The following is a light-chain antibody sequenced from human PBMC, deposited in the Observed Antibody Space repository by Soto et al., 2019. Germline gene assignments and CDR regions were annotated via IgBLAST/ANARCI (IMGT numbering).Light chain of an antibody. J-gene: IGLJ3*02. CDR3: SSYAGSNNWV. CDR2: EVS. CDR1: SRDVGGYNY. V-gene: IGLV2-8*01. Sequence: QSALTQPPSASGSPGQSVTISCTGTSRDVGGYNYVSWYQQHPDKAPKLMIFEVSKWPSGVPDRFSGSKSGNTASLTVSGLQVEDEADYYCSSYAGSNNWVFGGGTQLTVL.